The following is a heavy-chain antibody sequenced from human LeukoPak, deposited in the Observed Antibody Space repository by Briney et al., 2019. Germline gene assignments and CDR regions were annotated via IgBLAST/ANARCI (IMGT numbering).Heavy chain of an antibody. D-gene: IGHD4-17*01. V-gene: IGHV1-3*01. CDR2: INAGNGNT. J-gene: IGHJ4*02. Sequence: GASVTVSCTASGYTFTSYAMHWVRQAPGQRLEWMGWINAGNGNTKYSQKFQGRVTITRDTSASTAYMELSSLRSEDTAVYYCARDDYGDYLFDYWGQGTLVTVSS. CDR1: GYTFTSYA. CDR3: ARDDYGDYLFDY.